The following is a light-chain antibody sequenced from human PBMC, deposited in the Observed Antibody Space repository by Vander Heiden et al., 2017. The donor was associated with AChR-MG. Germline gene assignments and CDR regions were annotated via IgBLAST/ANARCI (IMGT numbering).Light chain of an antibody. Sequence: EIVMTQSPATLSVSPGERATLSCRASQSVSTNLAWYQQKPGQAPRLLMYGASTRATGIPARFSGSASGTEFTLTISILHSEDFAVYYCHLDNDWRYTFGQGAKLEIK. CDR2: GAS. J-gene: IGKJ2*01. CDR1: QSVSTN. V-gene: IGKV3-15*01. CDR3: HLDNDWRYT.